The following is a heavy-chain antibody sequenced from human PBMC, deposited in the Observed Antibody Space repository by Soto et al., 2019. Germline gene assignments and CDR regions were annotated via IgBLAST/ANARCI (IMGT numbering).Heavy chain of an antibody. CDR1: GGSMSSYY. CDR2: VYSSGGT. J-gene: IGHJ5*02. V-gene: IGHV4-4*07. CDR3: ARGQRFSDWFDP. D-gene: IGHD3-3*01. Sequence: QVHLQQSGPGLVKPSETLSLTCSVSGGSMSSYYWTWIRQPAGKGLEWIGRVYSSGGTHYNSSLKSRVPISLDTSKNQCSLRLISVTAADTAVYYCARGQRFSDWFDPWGQGTLVTVSS.